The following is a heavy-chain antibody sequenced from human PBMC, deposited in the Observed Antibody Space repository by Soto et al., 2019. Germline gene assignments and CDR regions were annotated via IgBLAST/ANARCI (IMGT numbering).Heavy chain of an antibody. CDR2: TSGGGGTT. CDR1: GFTFNSYA. D-gene: IGHD2-15*01. J-gene: IGHJ4*02. CDR3: AKRYHTTPSCFDY. Sequence: EVQLLESGGGLVQPGGSLRLSCAASGFTFNSYAMSWVRQAPGKGLEWVSITSGGGGTTDYADSVKGRFAISRDNSKNTLYLEMNSLRAEDTAVYFCAKRYHTTPSCFDYWGQGTLVTVSS. V-gene: IGHV3-23*01.